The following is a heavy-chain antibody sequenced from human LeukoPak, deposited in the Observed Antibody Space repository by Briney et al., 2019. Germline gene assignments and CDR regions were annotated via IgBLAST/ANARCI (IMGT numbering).Heavy chain of an antibody. CDR1: GGSISSYY. D-gene: IGHD4-17*01. V-gene: IGHV4-59*01. Sequence: SETLSLTCTVSGGSISSYYWSWIRQPPGKGLEWIGYIYYSGSTNYNPSLKSRVTISVDTSKNQFSLKLSSVTAADSAVYYCARDRTTSHFDYWGQGTLVTVSS. CDR3: ARDRTTSHFDY. J-gene: IGHJ4*02. CDR2: IYYSGST.